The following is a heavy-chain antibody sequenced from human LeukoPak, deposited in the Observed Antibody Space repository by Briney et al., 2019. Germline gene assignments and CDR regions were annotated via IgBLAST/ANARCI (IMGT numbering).Heavy chain of an antibody. CDR3: AKGVVVMPATRVDY. D-gene: IGHD2-15*01. V-gene: IGHV3-23*01. CDR2: ISGSGGST. Sequence: AGRSLRLSCAASGFTFSSYAMSWVRQAPGKGLEWVSAISGSGGSTYYADSVKGRFTISRDNSKNTLYLQMNSLRAEDTAVYYCAKGVVVMPATRVDYWGQGTLVTVSS. J-gene: IGHJ4*02. CDR1: GFTFSSYA.